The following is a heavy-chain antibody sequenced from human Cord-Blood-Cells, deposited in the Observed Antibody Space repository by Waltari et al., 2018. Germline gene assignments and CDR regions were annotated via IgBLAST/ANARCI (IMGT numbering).Heavy chain of an antibody. D-gene: IGHD3-10*01. J-gene: IGHJ4*02. Sequence: EVQLVESGGGLVQPGGSLRLSCAASGFTVSSHYMSWVRQAPGKGLEWVSVIYSGGSTYYADSVKGRFTISRHNSKNTLYLQMNSLRAEDTAVYYCARIPTGSYYGSGSYYFDYWGQGTLVTVSS. CDR3: ARIPTGSYYGSGSYYFDY. CDR1: GFTVSSHY. CDR2: IYSGGST. V-gene: IGHV3-53*04.